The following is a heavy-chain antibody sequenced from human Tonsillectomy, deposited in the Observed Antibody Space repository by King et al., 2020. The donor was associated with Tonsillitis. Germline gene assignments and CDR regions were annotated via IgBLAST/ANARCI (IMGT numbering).Heavy chain of an antibody. V-gene: IGHV4-39*07. CDR1: GGPISSSDYS. J-gene: IGHJ3*02. CDR3: ATIDSSGPTWGAFDM. D-gene: IGHD6-19*01. CDR2: IYYSGNT. Sequence: MQLQESGPGLVKPSETLSLTCTVSGGPISSSDYSWGWIRQPPGKGLEWIGRIYYSGNTYYNPSLQSRVTLSVDTSKNQLSLKVSSVTAADTAVYYCATIDSSGPTWGAFDMWGQGTMVTVSS.